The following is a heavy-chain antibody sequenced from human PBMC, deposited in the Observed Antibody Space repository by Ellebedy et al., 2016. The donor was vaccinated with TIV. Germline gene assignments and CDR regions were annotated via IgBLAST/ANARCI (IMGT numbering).Heavy chain of an antibody. CDR1: GGSISNSGYS. V-gene: IGHV4-30-2*01. J-gene: IGHJ4*01. D-gene: IGHD2/OR15-2a*01. CDR3: ARGMGLAPYLGRSIPFNFDY. Sequence: SETLSLTXAVSGGSISNSGYSWSWIRQPPGKGLEWIGYIYLSGSTYYNPSLKGRVTISIDTSKNQFSLRMSSVTAADTAVYYCARGMGLAPYLGRSIPFNFDYWGQGTLVTVSS. CDR2: IYLSGST.